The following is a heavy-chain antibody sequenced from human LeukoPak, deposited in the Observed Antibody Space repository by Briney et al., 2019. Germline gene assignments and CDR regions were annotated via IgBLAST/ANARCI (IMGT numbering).Heavy chain of an antibody. V-gene: IGHV3-23*01. CDR1: GFTFSSYA. CDR3: AKGLSTHLLYGSGSYYNY. CDR2: ISGSGGST. Sequence: GGSLRLSCAASGFTFSSYAMSWVRQAPGKGLEWVSAISGSGGSTYYADSVKGRFTISRDNSKNTLYLQMNSLRAEDTAVYYCAKGLSTHLLYGSGSYYNYWGQGTLVTVSS. D-gene: IGHD3-10*01. J-gene: IGHJ4*02.